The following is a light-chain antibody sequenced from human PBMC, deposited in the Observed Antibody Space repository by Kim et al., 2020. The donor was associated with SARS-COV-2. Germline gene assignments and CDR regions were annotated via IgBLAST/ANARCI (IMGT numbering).Light chain of an antibody. CDR1: KLGDKY. CDR3: QAWDSSTAV. CDR2: QDS. V-gene: IGLV3-1*01. J-gene: IGLJ3*02. Sequence: GSPGQTASITCSGEKLGDKYACWYQQKPGQSPVLVIYQDSKRPSGIPERFSGSNSGNTATLTISGTQAMDEADYYCQAWDSSTAVFGGGTQLTVL.